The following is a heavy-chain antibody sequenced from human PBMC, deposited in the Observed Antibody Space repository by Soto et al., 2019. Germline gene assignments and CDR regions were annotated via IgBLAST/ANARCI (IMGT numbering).Heavy chain of an antibody. CDR3: ASSASYSGGTRRFDP. V-gene: IGHV4-31*03. Sequence: QVQLQESGPGLVKPSQTLSLTCTVSGGSISSGGYYWSWIRQHPGKGLEWIGYIYYSGSTYYKPVNKSRVTIPVDTSKSQVSLKLGSVTAADTAVDYCASSASYSGGTRRFDPWGQGTLVTVSS. CDR1: GGSISSGGYY. J-gene: IGHJ5*02. CDR2: IYYSGST. D-gene: IGHD1-1*01.